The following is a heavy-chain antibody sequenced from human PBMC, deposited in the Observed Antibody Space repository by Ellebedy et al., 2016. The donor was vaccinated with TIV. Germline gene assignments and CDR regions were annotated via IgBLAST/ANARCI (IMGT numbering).Heavy chain of an antibody. CDR1: GFTFRSYW. J-gene: IGHJ5*01. CDR2: IYQDGRQK. Sequence: PGGSLRLSCAASGFTFRSYWMGWVRQAPGKGLEWVANIYQDGRQKYYVDSVKGRFTISRDNAKNSLYLQMNSLKVEDTAVYYCARRGSYGDYAVQINNWFDSWGQGTLVTVFS. D-gene: IGHD4-17*01. V-gene: IGHV3-7*01. CDR3: ARRGSYGDYAVQINNWFDS.